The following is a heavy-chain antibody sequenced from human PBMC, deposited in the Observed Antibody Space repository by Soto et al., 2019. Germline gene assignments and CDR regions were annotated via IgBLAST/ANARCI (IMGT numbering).Heavy chain of an antibody. CDR3: AKDRTRLTIRWLHDAFDI. Sequence: PGGSLRLSCAASGFTFSSYAMRWVRQGPGKGLECVSAISGSGGSTYYADSVKGRFTISGDNSKNTLYLQMNSLRAEDTAVYYCAKDRTRLTIRWLHDAFDISGQGPMVTVSS. V-gene: IGHV3-23*01. D-gene: IGHD4-4*01. CDR2: ISGSGGST. CDR1: GFTFSSYA. J-gene: IGHJ3*02.